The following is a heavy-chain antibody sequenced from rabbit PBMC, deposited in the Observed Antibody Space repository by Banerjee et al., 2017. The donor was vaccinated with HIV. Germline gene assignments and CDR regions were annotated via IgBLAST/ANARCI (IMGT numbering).Heavy chain of an antibody. V-gene: IGHV1S45*01. CDR1: GLDFSSSYW. Sequence: EESGGGLVQPEGSPTLTCTASGLDFSSSYWICWVRQAPGKGLEWIACIYAGSSGTTYYASGAKGRFTISKTSSTTVTLQMTSLTAADTATYFCARDTGSSFSTYGMDLWGPGTLVTVS. CDR3: ARDTGSSFSTYGMDL. CDR2: IYAGSSGTT. D-gene: IGHD8-1*01. J-gene: IGHJ6*01.